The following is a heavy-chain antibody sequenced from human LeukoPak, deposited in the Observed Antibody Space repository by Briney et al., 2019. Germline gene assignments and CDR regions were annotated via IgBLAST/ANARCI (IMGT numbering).Heavy chain of an antibody. CDR2: IWYDGSKK. CDR1: GFTFSSHN. V-gene: IGHV3-33*01. Sequence: GRSLRLSCAASGFTFSSHNMHWVRQAPGKGLEWEAVIWYDGSKKDYADSVKGRFTISRDDSKNTNTLYLEMNSLRAEDTAVYYCARGRDCTTGVCYPYFDFWGQGTLVTVSS. D-gene: IGHD2-8*01. CDR3: ARGRDCTTGVCYPYFDF. J-gene: IGHJ4*02.